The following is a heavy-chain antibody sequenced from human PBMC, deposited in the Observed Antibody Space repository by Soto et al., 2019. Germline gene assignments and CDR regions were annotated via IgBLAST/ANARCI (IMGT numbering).Heavy chain of an antibody. J-gene: IGHJ4*02. V-gene: IGHV4-59*01. CDR3: ARAPSYFCDYDVTRLVHAY. Sequence: SETLSLTCTFSGGSISSYYWSWIRQPPGKGLEWIGYIYYSGSTNYNPSLKSRVTISVDTSKNQFSLKLSSVTAADTAVYYCARAPSYFCDYDVTRLVHAYWSRGSSVTVSA. CDR2: IYYSGST. D-gene: IGHD4-17*01. CDR1: GGSISSYY.